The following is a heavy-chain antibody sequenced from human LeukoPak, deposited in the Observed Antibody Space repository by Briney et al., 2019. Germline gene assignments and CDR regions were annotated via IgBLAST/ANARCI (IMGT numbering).Heavy chain of an antibody. D-gene: IGHD2-15*01. CDR3: ARDCSGGSCYSAY. Sequence: ASVKVSCKASGYTFSGYYMHWVRQAPGQGLEWMGWINPNSGGTNYAQKFQGRVTMTRDTSISTAYMELIRLRSADTAVYYCARDCSGGSCYSAYWGQGTLVTVSS. J-gene: IGHJ4*02. CDR1: GYTFSGYY. CDR2: INPNSGGT. V-gene: IGHV1-2*02.